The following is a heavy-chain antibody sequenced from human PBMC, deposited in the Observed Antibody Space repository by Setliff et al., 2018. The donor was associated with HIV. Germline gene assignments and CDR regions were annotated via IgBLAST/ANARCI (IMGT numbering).Heavy chain of an antibody. CDR3: AKAPLTIVATGGEDC. J-gene: IGHJ4*02. CDR1: GFTFTGYW. CDR2: ISSGGGT. Sequence: PGGSLRLSCAASGFTFTGYWMHWVRQAPGKGLEWVSAISSGGGTYYADFVKGRFTISRDNSKNTLYLQMNSLRAEDTAVYYCAKAPLTIVATGGEDCWGQGTLVTVSS. V-gene: IGHV3-23*01. D-gene: IGHD6-13*01.